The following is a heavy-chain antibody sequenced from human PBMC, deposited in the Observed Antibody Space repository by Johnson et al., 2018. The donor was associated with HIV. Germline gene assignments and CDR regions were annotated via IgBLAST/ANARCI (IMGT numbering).Heavy chain of an antibody. CDR2: ISWNSGSI. CDR1: GFTFSSYA. D-gene: IGHD1-1*01. Sequence: VQLVESGGGLVQPGGSLRLSCAASGFTFSSYAMSWVRQAPGKGLEWVSGISWNSGSIGYVDSVKGRFTISRDNAKNSLYLQMNSLRAEDTAVYYCARGHWAFDIWGQGTMVTVSS. CDR3: ARGHWAFDI. J-gene: IGHJ3*02. V-gene: IGHV3-48*04.